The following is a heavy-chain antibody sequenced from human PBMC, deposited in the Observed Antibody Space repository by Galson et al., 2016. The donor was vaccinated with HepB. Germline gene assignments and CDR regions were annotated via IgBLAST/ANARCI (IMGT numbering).Heavy chain of an antibody. CDR2: IKQDGSEE. CDR3: VQNFYSGSYSGPFDR. D-gene: IGHD1-26*01. V-gene: IGHV3-7*03. J-gene: IGHJ4*02. CDR1: GLTFSRYW. Sequence: SLRLSCAASGLTFSRYWMTWVRQAPGKGLEWVANIKQDGSEEYYVDSVKGRFTVSRDNSKNSLYLEMKSLRGDDTAFYYCVQNFYSGSYSGPFDRWGQGTLVTVSS.